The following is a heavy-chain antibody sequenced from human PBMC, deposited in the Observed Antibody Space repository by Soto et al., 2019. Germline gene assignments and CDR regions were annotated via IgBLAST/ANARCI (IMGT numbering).Heavy chain of an antibody. V-gene: IGHV1-18*04. CDR1: GYSFSNYG. CDR2: INPYNGNR. D-gene: IGHD3-22*01. CDR3: TRDRLRGYDNSGFYS. Sequence: QVQLVQSGAEVRKPGASVKVSCQGFGYSFSNYGVHWVRQAPGQGLEWMGWINPYNGNRNYAQKFEDRVNMTAVASTATLYLEPRSLNSDDTATYYCTRDRLRGYDNSGFYSWGQGSLVTVSS. J-gene: IGHJ4*02.